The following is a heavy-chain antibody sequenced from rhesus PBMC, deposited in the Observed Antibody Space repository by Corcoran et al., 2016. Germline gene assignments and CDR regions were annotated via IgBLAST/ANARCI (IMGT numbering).Heavy chain of an antibody. CDR1: GGSISSGYYY. V-gene: IGHV4-122*02. CDR2: ITYSGSA. J-gene: IGHJ6*01. CDR3: ARDVGRLVGGLDS. Sequence: QVQLQESGPGLVKPSETLSLTCAVSGGSISSGYYYWSWIRQPPGKGLEWIGYITYSGSASYNPSLKSRGTISRDTSESQFSLKLSSVTAAETAVYYCARDVGRLVGGLDSWGQGVVVTVSS. D-gene: IGHD6S26*01.